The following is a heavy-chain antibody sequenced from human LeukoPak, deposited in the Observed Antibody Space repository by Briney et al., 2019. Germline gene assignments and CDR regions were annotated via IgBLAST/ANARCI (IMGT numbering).Heavy chain of an antibody. CDR3: ARDLKASGSYGY. J-gene: IGHJ4*02. CDR1: GFTFSTYR. D-gene: IGHD3-10*01. V-gene: IGHV3-48*02. Sequence: LTGGSLRLSCAASGFTFSTYRMNWVRQAPGKGLEWVSYISSSGSITYYADSVKGRFTISRDNAKNSLYLQMNSLRDEDTAVYYCARDLKASGSYGYWGQGTLVTVSS. CDR2: ISSSGSIT.